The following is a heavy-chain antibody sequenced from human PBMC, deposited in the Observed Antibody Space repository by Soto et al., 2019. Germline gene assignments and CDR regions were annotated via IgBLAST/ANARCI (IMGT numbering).Heavy chain of an antibody. CDR3: STLPPSKYSNSPFDP. CDR2: ITSKRYGGTT. V-gene: IGHV3-49*03. CDR1: GFTFGDYA. D-gene: IGHD5-12*01. J-gene: IGHJ5*02. Sequence: EVQLVESGGGLVQPGRSLRLSCTGSGFTFGDYAMSWFRQAPGKGLEWVGFITSKRYGGTTEYAPSVKGRFTISRDDSKSIAYLQMTRMKTEDTAGYFCSTLPPSKYSNSPFDPWGQGTLVIVSS.